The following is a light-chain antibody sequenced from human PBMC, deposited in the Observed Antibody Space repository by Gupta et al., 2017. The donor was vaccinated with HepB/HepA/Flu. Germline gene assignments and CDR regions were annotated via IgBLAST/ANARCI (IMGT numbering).Light chain of an antibody. Sequence: IQRTQSPSSLSASVGDRVTITCRASQSICKYLNWYQQKPGKAPNLLIHTTSTLQSWVPSRVNGSGSWAKFTRNISSLQPEDFATYYCHQTSSSPRTFGEGTNVEIK. CDR2: TTS. CDR1: QSICKY. CDR3: HQTSSSPRT. V-gene: IGKV1-39*01. J-gene: IGKJ4*01.